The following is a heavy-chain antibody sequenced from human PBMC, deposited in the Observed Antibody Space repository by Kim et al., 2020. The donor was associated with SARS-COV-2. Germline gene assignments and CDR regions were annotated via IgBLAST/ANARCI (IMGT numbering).Heavy chain of an antibody. CDR2: INHSGST. D-gene: IGHD1-26*01. Sequence: SETLSLTCAVYGGSFSGYYWSWIRQPPGKGLEWIGEINHSGSTNYNPSLKSRVTISVDTSKNQFSLKLSSVTAADTAVYYCARGGRWELLRRFDYWGQGTLVTVSS. V-gene: IGHV4-34*01. CDR3: ARGGRWELLRRFDY. J-gene: IGHJ4*02. CDR1: GGSFSGYY.